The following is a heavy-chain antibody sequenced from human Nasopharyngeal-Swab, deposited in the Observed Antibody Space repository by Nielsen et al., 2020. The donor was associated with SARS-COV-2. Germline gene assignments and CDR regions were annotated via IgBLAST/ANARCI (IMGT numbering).Heavy chain of an antibody. CDR1: GFTFGDYA. D-gene: IGHD5-18*01. V-gene: IGHV3-49*03. J-gene: IGHJ6*03. CDR2: IRNKDYGGTT. CDR3: TRDFPFSVDTATRGYMDV. Sequence: GGSLRLSCTASGFTFGDYAMNWFRQAQGKGLEWVTYIRNKDYGGTTEYDASVRGRFTISRDDSKNIAYLQMNSLTTEDIAVYYCTRDFPFSVDTATRGYMDVWGKGTTVTVSS.